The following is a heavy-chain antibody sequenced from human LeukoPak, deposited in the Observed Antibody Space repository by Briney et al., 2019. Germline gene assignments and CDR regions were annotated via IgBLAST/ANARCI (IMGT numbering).Heavy chain of an antibody. D-gene: IGHD1-26*01. Sequence: TGGPLRLSCAASGFAFSSYWMSWVRQAPGKGLEWIGEINHSGSTNYNPSLKSRVTISVDTSKNQFSLKLSSVTAADTAVYYCARDLRLKWELYTPRTLDAFDIWGQGTMVTVSS. CDR1: GFAFSSYW. V-gene: IGHV4-34*01. J-gene: IGHJ3*02. CDR2: INHSGST. CDR3: ARDLRLKWELYTPRTLDAFDI.